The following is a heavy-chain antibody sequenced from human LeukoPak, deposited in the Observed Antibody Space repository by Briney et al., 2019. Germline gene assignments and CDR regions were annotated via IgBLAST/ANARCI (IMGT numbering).Heavy chain of an antibody. CDR1: GFTFSSYA. Sequence: TGGSLRLSCAAPGFTFSSYAMSSVRQAPGKGLELVSAISGSGGSTYYADPVKGRFTISRDNSKDTLYLQMNSLRAEDTAVYYCAKAYIVAANYYYYMDVWGKGTTVTVSS. J-gene: IGHJ6*03. D-gene: IGHD5-12*01. CDR2: ISGSGGST. CDR3: AKAYIVAANYYYYMDV. V-gene: IGHV3-23*01.